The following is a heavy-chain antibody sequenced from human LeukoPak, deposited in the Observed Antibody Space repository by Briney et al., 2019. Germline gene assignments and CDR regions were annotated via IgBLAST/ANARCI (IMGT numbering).Heavy chain of an antibody. CDR1: GYTFTSYG. V-gene: IGHV1-18*01. J-gene: IGHJ5*02. CDR3: ARVRGYCSSTSCPNWFDP. CDR2: ISAYNGNT. Sequence: AASVKVSCTASGYTFTSYGISWVRQAPGQGLEWMGWISAYNGNTNYAQKLQGRVTMTTDTSTSTAYMELRSLRSDDTAVYYCARVRGYCSSTSCPNWFDPWGQGTLVTVSS. D-gene: IGHD2-2*01.